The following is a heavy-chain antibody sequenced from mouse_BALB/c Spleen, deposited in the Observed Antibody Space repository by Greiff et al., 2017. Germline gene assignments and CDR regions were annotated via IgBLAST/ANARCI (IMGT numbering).Heavy chain of an antibody. J-gene: IGHJ1*01. CDR3: TREYYGNSYYWYFDV. CDR1: GFTFSNYW. V-gene: IGHV6-6*02. Sequence: EVMLVESGGGLVQPGGSMKLSCVASGFTFSNYWMNWVRQSPEKGLEWVAEIRLKSNNYATHYAESVKGRFTISRDDSKSSVYLQMNNLRAEDTGIYYCTREYYGNSYYWYFDVWGAGTTVTVSS. CDR2: IRLKSNNYAT. D-gene: IGHD1-1*01.